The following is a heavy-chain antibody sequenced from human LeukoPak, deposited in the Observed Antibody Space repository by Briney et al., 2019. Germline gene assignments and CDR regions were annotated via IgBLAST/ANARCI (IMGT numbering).Heavy chain of an antibody. CDR1: GGSFSGYY. CDR3: ARGGWSAFDI. CDR2: INHSGST. J-gene: IGHJ3*02. D-gene: IGHD2-15*01. Sequence: SEALSLTCAVYGGSFSGYYWSWIRQPPGKGLEWIGEINHSGSTNYNPSLKSRVTISVDTSKNQFSLKLSSVTAADTAVYYCARGGWSAFDIWGQGTMVTVSS. V-gene: IGHV4-34*01.